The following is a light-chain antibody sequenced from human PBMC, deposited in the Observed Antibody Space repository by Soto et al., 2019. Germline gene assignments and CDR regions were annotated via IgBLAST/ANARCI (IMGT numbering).Light chain of an antibody. Sequence: DIQMTQSPSTLSASVGDSVTITCRASQSISSWLACYPQKPGKAPKRLLSAASGLESGVPSRFSGSGSGTELSLPISSLQPDDFATYDGQQYNSKAAGTGGQGTKVEIK. CDR2: AAS. CDR3: QQYNSKAAGT. CDR1: QSISSW. J-gene: IGKJ1*01. V-gene: IGKV1-5*01.